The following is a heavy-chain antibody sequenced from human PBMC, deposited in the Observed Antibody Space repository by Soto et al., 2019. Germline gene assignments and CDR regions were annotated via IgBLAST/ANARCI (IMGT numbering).Heavy chain of an antibody. J-gene: IGHJ6*02. D-gene: IGHD4-4*01. CDR2: IIPIFGTA. CDR1: GGTFSSYA. Sequence: ASVKVSCKASGGTFSSYAISWVRQAPGQGLEWMGGIIPIFGTASYAQKFQGRVTITADESTSTAYMELSSLRSEDTAVYYCARALSTVTTVYYYYGMDVWGQGTTVTVSS. CDR3: ARALSTVTTVYYYYGMDV. V-gene: IGHV1-69*13.